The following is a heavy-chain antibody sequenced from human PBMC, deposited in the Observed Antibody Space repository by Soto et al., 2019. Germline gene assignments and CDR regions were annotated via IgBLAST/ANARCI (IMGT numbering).Heavy chain of an antibody. CDR1: GFTFTDYY. D-gene: IGHD5-12*01. CDR2: ISVRGDVI. CDR3: ARERAPDIRFDS. J-gene: IGHJ5*01. Sequence: QVQLVESGGGLVNPGGSLRLSCAASGFTFTDYYMSWIRQIPGKGLEWISYISVRGDVIHYIDSVKGRFTISRDNAKNSVFLQMDSLRVEDSAIYYCARERAPDIRFDSWGQGTLVTVSS. V-gene: IGHV3-11*01.